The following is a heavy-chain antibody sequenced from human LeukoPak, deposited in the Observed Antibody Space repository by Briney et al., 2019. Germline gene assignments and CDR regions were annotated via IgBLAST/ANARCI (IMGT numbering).Heavy chain of an antibody. CDR3: ARGTRVGNLDYYGMDV. CDR1: GGTFSSYA. J-gene: IGHJ6*04. CDR2: IIPIFGTA. D-gene: IGHD3-16*01. V-gene: IGHV1-69*13. Sequence: SVKVSCKASGGTFSSYAISWVRQAPGQGLEWMGGIIPIFGTANYAQKFQGRVTITADETTSTAYMELSSLRSEDTAVYYCARGTRVGNLDYYGMDVWGKGTTVTVSS.